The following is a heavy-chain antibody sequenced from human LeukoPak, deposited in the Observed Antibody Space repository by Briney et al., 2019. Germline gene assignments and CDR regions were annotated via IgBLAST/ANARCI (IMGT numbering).Heavy chain of an antibody. D-gene: IGHD6-25*01. CDR3: ARLLAAPYYINY. CDR1: GYRFTNYW. Sequence: GESLKISCKGSGYRFTNYWIAWVRQMPGQGLEWLGIIYPRDSDTRYSPSFQGQVTISVDTSIDTAYLQWSSVRASDTAMYYCARLLAAPYYINYWGQGTLVTVSS. V-gene: IGHV5-51*01. CDR2: IYPRDSDT. J-gene: IGHJ4*02.